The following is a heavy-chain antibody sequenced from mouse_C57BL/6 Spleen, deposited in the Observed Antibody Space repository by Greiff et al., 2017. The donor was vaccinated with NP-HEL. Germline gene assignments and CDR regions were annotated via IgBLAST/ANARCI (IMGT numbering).Heavy chain of an antibody. CDR3: ARLRGYYAMDY. Sequence: VQLQQSGPELVKPGASVKISCKASGYTFTDYYMNWVKQSHGKSLEWIGDINPNNGGTSYNQKFKGKATLTVDKSSSTAYMELRSLTSEDSAVYYCARLRGYYAMDYWGQGTSVTVSS. CDR2: INPNNGGT. J-gene: IGHJ4*01. V-gene: IGHV1-26*01. CDR1: GYTFTDYY.